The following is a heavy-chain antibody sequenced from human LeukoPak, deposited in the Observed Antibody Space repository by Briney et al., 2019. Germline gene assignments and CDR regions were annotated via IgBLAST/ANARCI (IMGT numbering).Heavy chain of an antibody. CDR3: ARDSGGHNYALDGFDI. Sequence: GGSLTLSCAASGFTFSTSEMNWVRQAPGKGLAWISYISSRGCTIFYADSVKGRFIISRDNAKNSLYLQMNSLRAEDTAVYYCARDSGGHNYALDGFDIWGQGTMDTVSS. CDR1: GFTFSTSE. D-gene: IGHD5-24*01. CDR2: ISSRGCTI. J-gene: IGHJ3*02. V-gene: IGHV3-48*03.